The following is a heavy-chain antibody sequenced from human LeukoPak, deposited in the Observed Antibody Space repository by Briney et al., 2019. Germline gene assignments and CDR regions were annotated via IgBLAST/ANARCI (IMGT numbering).Heavy chain of an antibody. J-gene: IGHJ4*02. D-gene: IGHD5-24*01. Sequence: ASVKVSCKASGYTFTAYYIHWVRQAPGQGLEWMGIINPSGGSTSYAQKFQGRVTMTRDTSTSTVYMELSSLRSEDTAVYYCARAPAYRDGYNTWDYWGQGTLVTVSS. V-gene: IGHV1-46*01. CDR1: GYTFTAYY. CDR3: ARAPAYRDGYNTWDY. CDR2: INPSGGST.